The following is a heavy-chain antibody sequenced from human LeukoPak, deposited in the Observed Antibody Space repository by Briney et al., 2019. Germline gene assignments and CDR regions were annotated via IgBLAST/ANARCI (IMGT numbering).Heavy chain of an antibody. D-gene: IGHD5/OR15-5a*01. J-gene: IGHJ5*02. CDR1: GFTFSSYG. CDR3: GKGPGYSVYDNLPHH. V-gene: IGHV3-30*19. Sequence: GGSLRLSCAASGFTFSSYGMHWVRQAPGKGLEWVAVISDDGIKIYYGDSVKGRFTISRDNSKNTLNLQMDSLRADDTAVYYCGKGPGYSVYDNLPHHWGQGTLVTVSS. CDR2: ISDDGIKI.